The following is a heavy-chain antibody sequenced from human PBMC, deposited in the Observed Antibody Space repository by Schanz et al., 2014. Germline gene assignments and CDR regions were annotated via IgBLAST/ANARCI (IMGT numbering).Heavy chain of an antibody. CDR2: ISGDSDYI. CDR1: GFAFSTSS. Sequence: EVRLVESGGGLVKPGGSLRLSCEASGFAFSTSSMNWVRQAPGKGLEWVSSISGDSDYIYYADSVKGRFTISRDNAKRSLYLRMNRRRVDDTAVYYCAHPRVGHSNGFDFWGQGSLVTVSS. CDR3: AHPRVGHSNGFDF. D-gene: IGHD3-22*01. V-gene: IGHV3-21*01. J-gene: IGHJ4*02.